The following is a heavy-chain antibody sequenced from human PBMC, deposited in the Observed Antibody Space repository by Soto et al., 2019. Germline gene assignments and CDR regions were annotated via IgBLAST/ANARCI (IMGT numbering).Heavy chain of an antibody. CDR2: IIPIFGTA. CDR3: AREIRSSLFNWFDP. CDR1: GGTFSSYA. V-gene: IGHV1-69*01. Sequence: QVQLVQSGAEVKKPGSSVKVSCNASGGTFSSYAISWVRQAPGQGLEWMGGIIPIFGTANYAQKFQGRVTITADESTSTAYMELSSLRSEDTAVYYCAREIRSSLFNWFDPWGQGTLVTVSS. D-gene: IGHD6-6*01. J-gene: IGHJ5*02.